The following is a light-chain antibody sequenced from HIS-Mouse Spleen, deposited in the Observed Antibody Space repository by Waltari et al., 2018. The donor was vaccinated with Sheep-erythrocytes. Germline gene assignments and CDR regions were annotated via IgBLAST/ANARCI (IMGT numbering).Light chain of an antibody. J-gene: IGLJ3*02. V-gene: IGLV2-11*01. CDR1: SSDVGGYNY. CDR3: CSYAGSYTLV. CDR2: DVS. Sequence: QSALTGPRSVSGSPGQSVTISCTGTSSDVGGYNYASWYQQHPGKPPKLMIYDVSKRPSGVPDRFSGSKSGNTASLTISGLQAEDEADYYCCSYAGSYTLVFGGGTKLTVL.